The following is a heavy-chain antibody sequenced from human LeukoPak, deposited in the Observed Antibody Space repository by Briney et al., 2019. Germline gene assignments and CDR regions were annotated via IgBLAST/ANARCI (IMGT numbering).Heavy chain of an antibody. CDR2: IYYSGST. CDR3: ARDRLSYYMDV. V-gene: IGHV4-59*01. D-gene: IGHD6-25*01. Sequence: PSGTLSLTCTVSGGSISSYYWSWIRQPPGKGLEWIGYIYYSGSTNYNPSLKNRVTISVDTSKNQFSLKLSSVTAADTAVYYCARDRLSYYMDVWGKGTTVTVSS. J-gene: IGHJ6*03. CDR1: GGSISSYY.